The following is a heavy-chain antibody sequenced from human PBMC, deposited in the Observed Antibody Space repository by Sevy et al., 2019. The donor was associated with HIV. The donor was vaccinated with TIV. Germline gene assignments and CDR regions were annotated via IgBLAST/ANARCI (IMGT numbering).Heavy chain of an antibody. J-gene: IGHJ3*02. CDR3: AGGCYDSSGSFDAFDI. CDR2: IYGTSGTT. CDR1: GFTFITYA. V-gene: IGHV3-23*01. D-gene: IGHD3-22*01. Sequence: GGSLRLSCKPSGFTFITYAMNWVRQAPGKGLEWVSTIYGTSGTTYYAESVRGRFTISRDNSMNTLFLQMNTLRSEDTALYYCAGGCYDSSGSFDAFDIWGQGTMVTVSS.